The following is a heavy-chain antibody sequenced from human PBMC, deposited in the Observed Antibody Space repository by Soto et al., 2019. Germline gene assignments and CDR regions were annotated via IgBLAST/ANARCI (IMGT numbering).Heavy chain of an antibody. V-gene: IGHV3-15*01. CDR2: IKSKTDGGTT. D-gene: IGHD5-18*01. J-gene: IGHJ4*02. CDR1: GFTFSNAW. Sequence: EVQLVESGGGLVKPGGSLRLSCAASGFTFSNAWMSWVRQAPGKGLEWVGRIKSKTDGGTTDYAAPVKGRFTISRDDSKNTLYLQMNSLKTEDTAVYYCTTEVVIQLWPSHFDYGGQGTLVTVSS. CDR3: TTEVVIQLWPSHFDY.